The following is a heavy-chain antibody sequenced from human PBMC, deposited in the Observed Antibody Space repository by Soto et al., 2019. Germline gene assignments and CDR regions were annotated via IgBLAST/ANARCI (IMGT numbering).Heavy chain of an antibody. Sequence: GGSLRLSCAASGFTFDDYAMHWVRQAPGKGLEWVSGISWNSGSIGYADSVKGRFTISRDNAKNSLYLQMNSLRAEDTALYYCAKDASGYSSGTFDYWGQGTLVTVSS. D-gene: IGHD6-19*01. J-gene: IGHJ4*02. CDR3: AKDASGYSSGTFDY. CDR1: GFTFDDYA. V-gene: IGHV3-9*01. CDR2: ISWNSGSI.